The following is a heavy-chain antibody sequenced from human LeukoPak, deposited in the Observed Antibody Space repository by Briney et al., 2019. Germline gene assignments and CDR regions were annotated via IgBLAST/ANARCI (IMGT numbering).Heavy chain of an antibody. D-gene: IGHD3-22*01. CDR2: ISGSGGST. CDR1: GFTFSSYA. V-gene: IGHV3-23*01. Sequence: GGSLRLSCAASGFTFSSYAMSWVRQAPGKGLEWVSAISGSGGSTYYADSVKGRFTISRDNSKNTLYLQMNSLRAEDTAVYYCAKDLSPTTIVVAVDVPFDPWGQGTLVTVSS. CDR3: AKDLSPTTIVVAVDVPFDP. J-gene: IGHJ5*02.